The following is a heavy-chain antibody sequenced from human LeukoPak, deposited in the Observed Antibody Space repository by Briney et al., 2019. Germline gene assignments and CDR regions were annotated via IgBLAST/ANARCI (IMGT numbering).Heavy chain of an antibody. J-gene: IGHJ4*02. V-gene: IGHV3-30*18. Sequence: GRSLRLSCVASGFTFSSYGMHWVRQAPGKGLEWVAVISYDGSNKYYADSVEGRFTISRDNSKNTLYLQMNSLRAEDTAVYYCAKGRYYYDSSGTDYWGQGTLVTVSS. CDR2: ISYDGSNK. D-gene: IGHD3-22*01. CDR3: AKGRYYYDSSGTDY. CDR1: GFTFSSYG.